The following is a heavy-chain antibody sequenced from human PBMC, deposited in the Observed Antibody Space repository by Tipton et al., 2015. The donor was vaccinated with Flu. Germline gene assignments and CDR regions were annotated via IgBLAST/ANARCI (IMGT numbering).Heavy chain of an antibody. CDR2: ISSSSSYI. J-gene: IGHJ4*02. D-gene: IGHD6-13*01. Sequence: LSLTCAVYGGSFSGYYWSWIRQPPGKGLEWVSSISSSSSYIYYADSVKGRFTISRDNAKNSLYLQMNSLRAEDTAVYYCARAGTSSSHDYWGQGTLVTVSS. CDR1: GGSFSGYY. CDR3: ARAGTSSSHDY. V-gene: IGHV3-11*06.